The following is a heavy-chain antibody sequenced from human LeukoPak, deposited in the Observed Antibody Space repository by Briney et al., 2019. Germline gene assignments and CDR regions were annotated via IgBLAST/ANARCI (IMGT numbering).Heavy chain of an antibody. D-gene: IGHD5-18*01. Sequence: RTGGSLRLSCAASGFTFSRYWVTWVRQAPGKGLEWVANIKEDGSKKNYVDSVKGRFTISRDNAKNSLYLQMNSLRAEDTAVYYCARDAVDTANAVWGQGTTVTVSS. V-gene: IGHV3-7*01. CDR1: GFTFSRYW. CDR2: IKEDGSKK. J-gene: IGHJ6*02. CDR3: ARDAVDTANAV.